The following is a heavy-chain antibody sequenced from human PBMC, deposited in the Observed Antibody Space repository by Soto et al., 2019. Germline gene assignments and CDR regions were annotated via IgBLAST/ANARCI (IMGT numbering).Heavy chain of an antibody. Sequence: ASVKVSCKSSGYSFTQYVIHWVRQAPGQRLEWMGWIGGGDGKTYYSQNFQGQVTISADQSISTAYLQWSSLKASDTATYYCARGAERTVERTVLRHLDWVCGHWGQGTPVTVSS. D-gene: IGHD3-9*01. CDR2: IGGGDGKT. V-gene: IGHV1-3*01. J-gene: IGHJ4*02. CDR1: GYSFTQYV. CDR3: ARGAERTVERTVLRHLDWVCGH.